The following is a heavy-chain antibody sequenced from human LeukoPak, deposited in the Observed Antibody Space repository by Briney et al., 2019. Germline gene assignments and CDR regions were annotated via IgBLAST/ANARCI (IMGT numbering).Heavy chain of an antibody. CDR1: GGTFSSYA. Sequence: SVKVSCKASGGTFSSYAISWVRQAPGQGLEWMGGIIPIFGTANYAQKFQGRVTITTDESTSTAYMELSSLRSEDTAVYYCARPQSEWHKDYSYYMDTGAKGPRSPSP. CDR3: ARPQSEWHKDYSYYMDT. J-gene: IGHJ6*03. D-gene: IGHD3-3*01. CDR2: IIPIFGTA. V-gene: IGHV1-69*05.